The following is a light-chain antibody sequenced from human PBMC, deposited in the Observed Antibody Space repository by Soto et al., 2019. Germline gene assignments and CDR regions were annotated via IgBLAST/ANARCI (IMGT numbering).Light chain of an antibody. CDR1: QDIRNY. CDR3: QRYHSALLT. CDR2: AAS. V-gene: IGKV1-27*01. J-gene: IGKJ3*01. Sequence: DIQMTQSPSSLSASVGDRVTMTCRASQDIRNYVAWYQQKPGEVPKLLIYAASTLQSGVPARFSGGGFGTDFTLTISSLRPEDVAIYYCQRYHSALLTFGPGTKVDLK.